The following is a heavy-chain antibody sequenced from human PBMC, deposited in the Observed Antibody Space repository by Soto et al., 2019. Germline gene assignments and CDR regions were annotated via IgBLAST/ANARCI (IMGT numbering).Heavy chain of an antibody. CDR1: GGSISSGGYY. Sequence: SETLSLTCTVSGGSISSGGYYWSWIRQHPGKGLEWIGYIYYSGSTYYNPSLKSRVTIPVDTSKSQFSLKLSSVTAADTAVYYCARDFTDSSGPTLGMGVWGQGTTVTVSS. V-gene: IGHV4-31*03. CDR3: ARDFTDSSGPTLGMGV. D-gene: IGHD6-19*01. J-gene: IGHJ6*02. CDR2: IYYSGST.